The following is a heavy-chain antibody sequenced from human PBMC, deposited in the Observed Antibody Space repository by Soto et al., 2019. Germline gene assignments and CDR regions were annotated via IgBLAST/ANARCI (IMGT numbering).Heavy chain of an antibody. J-gene: IGHJ4*02. Sequence: ASVKVSCKASGYTFTSYYMHWVRQAPGQGLEWMGIINPSGGSTSYAQKFQGRVTMTRDTSTSTVYMELSSLRSEDTAVYYCARDFHPLGGYGSIDYWGQGTLVTVSS. D-gene: IGHD5-12*01. CDR1: GYTFTSYY. V-gene: IGHV1-46*01. CDR3: ARDFHPLGGYGSIDY. CDR2: INPSGGST.